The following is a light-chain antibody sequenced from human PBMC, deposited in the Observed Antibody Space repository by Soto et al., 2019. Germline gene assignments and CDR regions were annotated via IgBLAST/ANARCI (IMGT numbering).Light chain of an antibody. Sequence: QSALTQPRSVSGSPGQSVTISCTGTSSDVGGYTYVSWYQQHPGKAPKLMFYDVSKRPSGVPDRFSGSKSGNTASLIISGLQAEDEADYYCCSYAGSYTYVFGTGTKV. CDR2: DVS. J-gene: IGLJ1*01. CDR1: SSDVGGYTY. CDR3: CSYAGSYTYV. V-gene: IGLV2-11*01.